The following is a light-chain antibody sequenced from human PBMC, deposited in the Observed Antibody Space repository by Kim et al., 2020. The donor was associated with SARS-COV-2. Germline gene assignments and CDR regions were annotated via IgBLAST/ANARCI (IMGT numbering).Light chain of an antibody. CDR1: QSVSSNY. V-gene: IGKV3-20*01. Sequence: IVLTQSPGTLSLSPGERATLSCRASQSVSSNYLAWYQQKPGQSPRLFIYDTSTRATGIPDRFTGSGSGTDFTLTISRVDPDDFAVYYYQQYDSSSITFGRGTQLDIK. CDR3: QQYDSSSIT. CDR2: DTS. J-gene: IGKJ5*01.